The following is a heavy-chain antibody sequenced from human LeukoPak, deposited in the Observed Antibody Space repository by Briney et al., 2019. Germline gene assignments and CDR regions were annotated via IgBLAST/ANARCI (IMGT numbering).Heavy chain of an antibody. V-gene: IGHV3-33*01. CDR3: ARDRYSSGWQNFDY. Sequence: GGSLRLSCAASGFIFSSYGMHWVRQAPGKGLEWVAVIWYDGSNKYYADSVKGRFTISRDNSKNTLYLQMNSLRAEDTAVYYCARDRYSSGWQNFDYWGQGTLVTVSS. J-gene: IGHJ4*02. CDR2: IWYDGSNK. CDR1: GFIFSSYG. D-gene: IGHD6-19*01.